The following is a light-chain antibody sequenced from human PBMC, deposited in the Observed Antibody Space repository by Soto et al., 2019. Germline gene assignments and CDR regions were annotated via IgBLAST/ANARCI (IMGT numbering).Light chain of an antibody. J-gene: IGLJ2*01. CDR1: SSNIGAGYD. Sequence: QSVLTQPPSVSGAPGQRVTISCTGSSSNIGAGYDVHWYQQLPGTAPKVLIYANSHRPSGVPDRFSGSQSGTSASRAITGLQDEDEADYYCQSYDNSQSGSVVFGGGTELTVL. CDR3: QSYDNSQSGSVV. CDR2: ANS. V-gene: IGLV1-40*01.